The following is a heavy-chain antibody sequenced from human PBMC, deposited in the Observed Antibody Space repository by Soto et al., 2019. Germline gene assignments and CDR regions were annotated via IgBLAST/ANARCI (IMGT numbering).Heavy chain of an antibody. CDR3: ARDDVEMATITGYYYYGMDV. J-gene: IGHJ6*02. CDR1: GYTFTSYY. D-gene: IGHD5-12*01. V-gene: IGHV1-46*01. Sequence: QVQLVQSGAEVKKPGASVKVSCKASGYTFTSYYMHWVRQAPGQGLEWMGIINPSGGSTSYAQKFQGRVTMTRDTSTSTVYMELSSLRSEDTAVYYCARDDVEMATITGYYYYGMDVWDQGTTVTVSS. CDR2: INPSGGST.